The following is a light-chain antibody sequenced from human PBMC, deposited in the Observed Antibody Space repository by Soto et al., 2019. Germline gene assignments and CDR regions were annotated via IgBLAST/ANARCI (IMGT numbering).Light chain of an antibody. CDR2: GNT. V-gene: IGLV1-40*01. CDR3: QSYDTSLGAVV. Sequence: QSVLTQPPSVSGAPGQRVTISCTGSSSSLGAGYDVHWYQHFPGIAPKLLIYGNTIRPSGVPDRFSVSKSGTSAALAITRLQPEDEADYYCQSYDTSLGAVVFGGGTKLTVL. CDR1: SSSLGAGYD. J-gene: IGLJ2*01.